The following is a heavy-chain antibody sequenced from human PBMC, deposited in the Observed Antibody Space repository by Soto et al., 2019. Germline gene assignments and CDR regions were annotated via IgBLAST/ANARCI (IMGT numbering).Heavy chain of an antibody. Sequence: PGGALRLSCAVSRFNISNHAMTWVRQAPGEGLEWVAVISGGGQSTHYVDSVKGRFTISRDNSKNMVFLQMNSLRIEDTALYFCAKFGVDTDGDYFWGQGAVVTVSS. D-gene: IGHD3-16*01. CDR3: AKFGVDTDGDYF. J-gene: IGHJ4*01. CDR1: RFNISNHA. CDR2: ISGGGQST. V-gene: IGHV3-23*01.